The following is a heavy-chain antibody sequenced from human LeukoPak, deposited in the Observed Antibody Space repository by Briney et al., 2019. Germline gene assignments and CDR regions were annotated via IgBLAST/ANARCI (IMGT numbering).Heavy chain of an antibody. V-gene: IGHV3-30*02. J-gene: IGHJ4*02. Sequence: GGSLRLSCAASGFTFSSYGMHWVRQAPGKGLEWVAVIWYDGSNKYYADSVKGRFTISRDNSKNTLYLQMNSLRAEDTAVYYCAKDLYYYDSSGYLETDYWGQGTLVTVSS. CDR1: GFTFSSYG. D-gene: IGHD3-22*01. CDR2: IWYDGSNK. CDR3: AKDLYYYDSSGYLETDY.